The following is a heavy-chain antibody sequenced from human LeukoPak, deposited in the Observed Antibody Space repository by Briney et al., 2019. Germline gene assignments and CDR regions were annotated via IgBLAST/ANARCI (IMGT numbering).Heavy chain of an antibody. CDR2: ISPSGGST. J-gene: IGHJ5*02. V-gene: IGHV1-46*01. Sequence: ASVKVSCKAFGYTFTSNYMHWVRQAPGQGPERMGVISPSGGSTTYAQKFQGRVTLTRDMSTSTDYLELSSLRSEDTAVYYCARDNSVRDEAWWFNPWGQGTLVTVST. CDR3: ARDNSVRDEAWWFNP. D-gene: IGHD5-24*01. CDR1: GYTFTSNY.